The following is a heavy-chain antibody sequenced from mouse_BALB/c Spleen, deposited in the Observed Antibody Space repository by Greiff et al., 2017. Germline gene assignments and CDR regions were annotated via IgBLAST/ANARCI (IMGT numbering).Heavy chain of an antibody. J-gene: IGHJ3*01. CDR1: GFSLTSYD. V-gene: IGHV2-9-2*01. CDR3: VGRRSY. CDR2: IWTGGGT. Sequence: QVQLKESGPGLVAPSQSLSITCTVSGFSLTSYDISWIRQPPGKGLEWLGVIWTGGGTNYNSAFMSRLSISKDNSKSQVFLKMNSLQTDDTAIYYCVGRRSYWGQGTLVTVSA.